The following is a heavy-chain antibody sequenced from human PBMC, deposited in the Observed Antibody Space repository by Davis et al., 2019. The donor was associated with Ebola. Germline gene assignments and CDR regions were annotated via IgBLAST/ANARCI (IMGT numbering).Heavy chain of an antibody. D-gene: IGHD3-10*01. CDR2: ISGRGGST. V-gene: IGHV3-23*01. Sequence: GESLKISCVASGFTFSRFDMNWVRQAPGKGLEWVSAISGRGGSTYYADSVKGRFTISRDNSKNTLYLQMSSLRAEDTAVYYCAADYYGSGSYYSHFDYWGQGSLVAVSS. J-gene: IGHJ4*02. CDR3: AADYYGSGSYYSHFDY. CDR1: GFTFSRFD.